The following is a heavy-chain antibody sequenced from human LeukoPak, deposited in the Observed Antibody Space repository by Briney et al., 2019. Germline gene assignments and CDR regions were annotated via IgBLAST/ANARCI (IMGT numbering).Heavy chain of an antibody. V-gene: IGHV3-30*03. CDR3: ARDLGTH. CDR2: ISYDGSNK. Sequence: PGGSLRLSCAASGFTFSSYGMHWVRQAPGKGLEWVAVISYDGSNKYYADSVKGRFTISRDNSKNTLYLQMNSLRAEDTAVYYCARDLGTHWGQGTLVTVSS. J-gene: IGHJ4*02. CDR1: GFTFSSYG.